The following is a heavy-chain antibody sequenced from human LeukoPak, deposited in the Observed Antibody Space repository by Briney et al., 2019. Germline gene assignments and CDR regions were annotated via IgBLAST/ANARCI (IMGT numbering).Heavy chain of an antibody. Sequence: GGSLRLSCAASGFTFSSYGMHWVRQAPGKGLEWVAVIWYGGSNKYCADSVKGRFTISRDNSKNTLYLQMNSLRAEDTAVYYCAKISGFRLGELSYYYGMDVWGQGTTVTVSS. D-gene: IGHD3-16*02. V-gene: IGHV3-33*06. CDR2: IWYGGSNK. CDR3: AKISGFRLGELSYYYGMDV. J-gene: IGHJ6*02. CDR1: GFTFSSYG.